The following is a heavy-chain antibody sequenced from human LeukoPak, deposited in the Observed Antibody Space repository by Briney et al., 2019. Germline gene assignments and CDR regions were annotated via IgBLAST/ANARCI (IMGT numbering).Heavy chain of an antibody. Sequence: ASVKVSCKASGYTFTSYYMHWVRQAPGQGLEWMGIINPSGGSTSYAQKFQGRVTMTRDTSTSTVYMELSSLRSEDTAVYYCARDLFGVYYDFWPGDYWGQGTLVTVSS. D-gene: IGHD3-3*01. V-gene: IGHV1-46*01. CDR2: INPSGGST. CDR3: ARDLFGVYYDFWPGDY. CDR1: GYTFTSYY. J-gene: IGHJ4*02.